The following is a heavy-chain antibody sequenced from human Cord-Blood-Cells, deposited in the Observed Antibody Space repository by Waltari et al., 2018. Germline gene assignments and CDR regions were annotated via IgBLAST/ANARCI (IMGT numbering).Heavy chain of an antibody. CDR3: ARVAVRGYSYGYYYYYMDV. Sequence: QVQLVQSGAEVKKPGASVKVSCKASGYTFTSYDSNWVCQALGHGTEWMGWMNPNSGNTGYAQKFQGRVTITRNTSISTAYMELSSLRSEDTAVYYCARVAVRGYSYGYYYYYMDVWGKGTTVTVSS. CDR1: GYTFTSYD. V-gene: IGHV1-8*03. CDR2: MNPNSGNT. J-gene: IGHJ6*03. D-gene: IGHD5-18*01.